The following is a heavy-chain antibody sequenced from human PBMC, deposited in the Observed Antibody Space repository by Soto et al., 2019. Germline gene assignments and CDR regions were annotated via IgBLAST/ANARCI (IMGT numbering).Heavy chain of an antibody. CDR3: ARRGSGCDYDY. V-gene: IGHV3-23*01. J-gene: IGHJ4*02. D-gene: IGHD1-26*01. CDR2: ISGSGGST. CDR1: GFTFSSYA. Sequence: EVQLLESGGGLVQPGGSLRLSCAASGFTFSSYAMRWVRQAPGKGLEWVSAISGSGGSTYYADSVKGRFTISRDNSKNTVYLQMNSLRGEDTAVYYCARRGSGCDYDYWGQGNVVTVSS.